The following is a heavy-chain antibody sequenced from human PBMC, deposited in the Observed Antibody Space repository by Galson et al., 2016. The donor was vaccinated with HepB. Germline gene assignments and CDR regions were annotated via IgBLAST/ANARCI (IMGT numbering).Heavy chain of an antibody. CDR2: IYWDDDK. D-gene: IGHD4-17*01. J-gene: IGHJ4*02. Sequence: PALVKPTQTLTLTCTFSGFALSTSGMGVGWIRQPPGKALDWLALIYWDDDKRYRPSLKSRLTITKDTSNNQVVLTMTNMDPVDTGTYYCAHSHYGDSPVYLDYWGQGTLVTVSS. CDR1: GFALSTSGMG. V-gene: IGHV2-5*02. CDR3: AHSHYGDSPVYLDY.